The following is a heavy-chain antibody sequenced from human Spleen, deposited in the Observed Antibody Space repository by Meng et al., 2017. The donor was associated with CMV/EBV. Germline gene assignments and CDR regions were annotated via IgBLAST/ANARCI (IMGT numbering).Heavy chain of an antibody. CDR2: IYSGCST. Sequence: GESLKIFCVVSGFTVTTDYMSWVRQAPGKGLDWVSVIYSGCSTFYADSVKGRFTISRDNIKNTLYLQMNRLRAEDTAVYYCARVYSSSSDFDYWGQGTLVTVSS. CDR1: GFTVTTDY. V-gene: IGHV3-66*02. J-gene: IGHJ4*02. CDR3: ARVYSSSSDFDY. D-gene: IGHD6-6*01.